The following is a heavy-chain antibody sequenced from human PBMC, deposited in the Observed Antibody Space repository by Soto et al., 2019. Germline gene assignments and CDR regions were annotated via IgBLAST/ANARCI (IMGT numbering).Heavy chain of an antibody. D-gene: IGHD2-15*01. Sequence: PGGSLRHSCAASGFTFSSYAMHWVRQAPGKGLEYVSAISSNGGSTYYANSVKGRFTISRDNSKNTLYLQMGSLRAEDMAVYYCASDVVVVADDAFDIWGQGTMVTVSS. J-gene: IGHJ3*02. CDR1: GFTFSSYA. CDR3: ASDVVVVADDAFDI. CDR2: ISSNGGST. V-gene: IGHV3-64*01.